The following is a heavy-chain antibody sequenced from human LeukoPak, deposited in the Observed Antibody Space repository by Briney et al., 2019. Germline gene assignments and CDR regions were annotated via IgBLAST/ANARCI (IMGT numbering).Heavy chain of an antibody. D-gene: IGHD4-17*01. CDR1: GGTFSSYG. J-gene: IGHJ4*02. V-gene: IGHV1-18*01. CDR3: ARGSPDYGEDY. Sequence: EASVKVSCKASGGTFSSYGISWVRQAPGQGLEWMGWISAYNGNTNYAQKLQGRVTMTTDTSTSTAYMELRSLRSDDTAVYYCARGSPDYGEDYWGQGTLVTVSS. CDR2: ISAYNGNT.